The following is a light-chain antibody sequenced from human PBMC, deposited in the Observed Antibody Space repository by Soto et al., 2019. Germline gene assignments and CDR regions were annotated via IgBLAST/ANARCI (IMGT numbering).Light chain of an antibody. CDR1: QSIRSF. J-gene: IGKJ1*01. V-gene: IGKV1-5*01. Sequence: DIQLTQSPSTLSASVGDRFTITCRASQSIRSFLAWYQQKPGKAPKLLIYDASSLESGVPSRFRGSGSETEFTLTISGLQPDDFATYYCQQFIDGWTFGQGTKVDIK. CDR3: QQFIDGWT. CDR2: DAS.